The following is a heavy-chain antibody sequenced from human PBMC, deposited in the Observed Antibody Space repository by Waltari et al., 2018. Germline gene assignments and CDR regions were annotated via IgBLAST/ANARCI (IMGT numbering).Heavy chain of an antibody. CDR2: SFAGGTT. D-gene: IGHD3-3*01. V-gene: IGHV3-53*01. Sequence: EVQLVDSGGGLIHPGGSLRLSCAASGFSVRYNYMCWVRQAPGRGLEWVSVSFAGGTTYYSDAVKGRFTMSRDDSRNTLYLQMNSLAADDTAVYYCARAGLGSPLEWQRLFDSWGQGTLVTVSS. J-gene: IGHJ4*02. CDR1: GFSVRYNY. CDR3: ARAGLGSPLEWQRLFDS.